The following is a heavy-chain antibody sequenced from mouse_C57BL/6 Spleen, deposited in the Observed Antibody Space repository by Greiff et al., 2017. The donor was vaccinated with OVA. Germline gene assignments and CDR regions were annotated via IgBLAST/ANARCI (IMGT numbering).Heavy chain of an antibody. CDR3: VFITTVVATDYYAMDY. D-gene: IGHD1-1*01. V-gene: IGHV1-81*01. Sequence: VQLVESGAELARPGASVKLSCKASGYTFTSYGISWVKQRTGPGLEWIGEIYPRSGNTYYNEKFKGKATLTADKSSSTAYMELRSLTSEDSAVYFCVFITTVVATDYYAMDYWGQGTSVTVSS. CDR1: GYTFTSYG. J-gene: IGHJ4*01. CDR2: IYPRSGNT.